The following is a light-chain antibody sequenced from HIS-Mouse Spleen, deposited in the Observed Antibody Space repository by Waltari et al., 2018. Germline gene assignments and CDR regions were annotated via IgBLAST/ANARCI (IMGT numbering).Light chain of an antibody. Sequence: EIVLTQSPGTLSLSPGDRATLSCRASQSVSSSYLAWYQQKPTQAPRLLIYGASSRATGIPDRFSGSGAGTDFTLTISRLEPEDVAVYYCQQYGSSLITFGQGTRLEIK. CDR3: QQYGSSLIT. CDR1: QSVSSSY. J-gene: IGKJ5*01. CDR2: GAS. V-gene: IGKV3-20*01.